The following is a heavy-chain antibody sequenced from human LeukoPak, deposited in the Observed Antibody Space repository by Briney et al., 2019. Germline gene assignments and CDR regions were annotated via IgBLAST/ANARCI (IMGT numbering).Heavy chain of an antibody. J-gene: IGHJ4*02. V-gene: IGHV3-74*01. CDR3: ARDRYSSAWYEE. CDR1: AFTFSSYW. Sequence: GGSLILSCTASAFTFSSYWMHWVRQAPGKGLVWVSHINSGGSSTSYADSVKGRFTISRDNAKNTLYLQMNSLRAEDTAVYYCARDRYSSAWYEEWGQGTLVTVSS. CDR2: INSGGSST. D-gene: IGHD6-19*01.